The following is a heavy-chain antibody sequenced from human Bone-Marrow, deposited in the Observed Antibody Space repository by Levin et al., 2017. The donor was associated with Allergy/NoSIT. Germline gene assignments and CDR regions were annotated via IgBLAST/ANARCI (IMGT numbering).Heavy chain of an antibody. V-gene: IGHV3-23*01. CDR2: INHSGYGT. D-gene: IGHD2-8*01. CDR3: ARKMLYGDYFDY. CDR1: GFTFNDYA. Sequence: PGGSLRLSCEASGFTFNDYAVRWVRQPPAKGLEWVSGINHSGYGTYYADSVKGRFTISRDSSKNTPYLQMNSLRAEDTAIYYCARKMLYGDYFDYWGQGTLVTVSS. J-gene: IGHJ4*02.